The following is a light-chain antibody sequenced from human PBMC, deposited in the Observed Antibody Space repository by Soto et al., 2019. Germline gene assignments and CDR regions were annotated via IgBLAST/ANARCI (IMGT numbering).Light chain of an antibody. CDR2: DVS. Sequence: QSVLTQPASVSGSPGQSITISCTGTSSDVGAYNYVSWYQHYPGKAPKLMIYDVSNRPSGVSNRFSGSKSGNTASLTISGLQAEDEADYYCNSYRSSSTLVFGGGTQLTVL. CDR1: SSDVGAYNY. CDR3: NSYRSSSTLV. V-gene: IGLV2-14*03. J-gene: IGLJ2*01.